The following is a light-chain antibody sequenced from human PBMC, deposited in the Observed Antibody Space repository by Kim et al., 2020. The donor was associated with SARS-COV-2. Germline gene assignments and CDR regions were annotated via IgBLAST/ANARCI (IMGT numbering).Light chain of an antibody. J-gene: IGLJ3*02. Sequence: SYELTQPPSVSVSPGQTARITCSGDALPKKYAFWYQQRSGQAPVLVIYEDSKRPSWIPERFSGSSSGTMVTLTISGAQVEDEADYYCYSTDSSGNHRVFG. V-gene: IGLV3-10*01. CDR2: EDS. CDR3: YSTDSSGNHRV. CDR1: ALPKKY.